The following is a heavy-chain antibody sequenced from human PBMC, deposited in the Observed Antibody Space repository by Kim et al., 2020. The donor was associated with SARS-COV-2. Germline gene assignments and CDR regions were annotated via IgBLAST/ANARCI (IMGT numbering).Heavy chain of an antibody. CDR3: ASAGDYYYYGMDV. Sequence: SVKVSCKASGGTFSSYAISWVRQAPGQGLEWMGGIIPIFGTANYAQKFQGRVTITADESTSTAYMELSSLRSEDTAVYYCASAGDYYYYGMDVWGQGTTVTVSS. V-gene: IGHV1-69*13. CDR1: GGTFSSYA. CDR2: IIPIFGTA. J-gene: IGHJ6*02.